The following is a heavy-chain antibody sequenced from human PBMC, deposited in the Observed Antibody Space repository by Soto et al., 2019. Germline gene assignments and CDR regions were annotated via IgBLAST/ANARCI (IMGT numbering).Heavy chain of an antibody. CDR1: GFSISSYY. Sequence: SDTLSLTCTFSGFSISSYYLSWIRQPPGKGLEWIGYIYYSGTTNYNPSLKSRVTISVDTSKNQFSLKLSSVTAADTAVYYCARYSGRYSYNWFDPWGQGTLVNVSS. V-gene: IGHV4-59*01. CDR3: ARYSGRYSYNWFDP. J-gene: IGHJ5*02. D-gene: IGHD1-26*01. CDR2: IYYSGTT.